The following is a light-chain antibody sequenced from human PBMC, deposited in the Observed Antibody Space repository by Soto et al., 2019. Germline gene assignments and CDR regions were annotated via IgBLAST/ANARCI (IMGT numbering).Light chain of an antibody. V-gene: IGLV2-14*01. J-gene: IGLJ1*01. Sequence: QSVVTQPASVSGSPGQSITISCTGTSSDVGGYNYVSWYQQHPGKAPKLMIYDVSNRPSGVSNRFSGSKSGNTASLTISGLQAEDEADSYCSSYTSSSTYVFGTVTKVTVL. CDR2: DVS. CDR3: SSYTSSSTYV. CDR1: SSDVGGYNY.